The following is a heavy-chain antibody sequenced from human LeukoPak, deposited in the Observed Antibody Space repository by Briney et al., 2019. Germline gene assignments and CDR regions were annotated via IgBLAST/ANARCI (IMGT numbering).Heavy chain of an antibody. CDR1: GFTFSSYS. CDR2: ISSSSSYI. J-gene: IGHJ4*02. D-gene: IGHD2-15*01. V-gene: IGHV3-21*01. Sequence: PGGSLRLSCAASGFTFSSYSMNWVRQAPGKGLEWVSSISSSSSYIYYADSVKGRFTTSRDNAKNSLYLQMNSLRAEDTAVYYCARARYCSGGSCFYFDYWGQGTLVTVSS. CDR3: ARARYCSGGSCFYFDY.